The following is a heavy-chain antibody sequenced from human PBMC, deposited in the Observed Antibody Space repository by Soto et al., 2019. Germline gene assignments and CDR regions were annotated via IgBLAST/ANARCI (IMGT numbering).Heavy chain of an antibody. V-gene: IGHV1-69*13. Sequence: SVKVSCKASGGTFSRYTITWVRQAPGQGLEWMGGITPMFGTPNYAQKFQGRVTITADESTSTAYMELSSLRSEDTAMYYCARDGTLYDSSAYYHLYWGQGTPVTVSS. CDR2: ITPMFGTP. CDR3: ARDGTLYDSSAYYHLY. J-gene: IGHJ4*02. CDR1: GGTFSRYT. D-gene: IGHD3-22*01.